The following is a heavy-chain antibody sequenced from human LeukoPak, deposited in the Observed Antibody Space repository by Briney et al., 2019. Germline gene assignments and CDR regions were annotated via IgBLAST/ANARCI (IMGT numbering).Heavy chain of an antibody. CDR2: IKQDGSEK. CDR1: GFTFSSYW. J-gene: IGHJ4*02. V-gene: IGHV3-7*01. D-gene: IGHD6-6*01. Sequence: PGGSLRLSCAASGFTFSSYWMSWVRQAPGKGLEWVANIKQDGSEKYYVDSVKGRFTISRDNAKDSLYLQMNSLRAEDTAVYYCARVYSSLSFDYRGQGTLVTVSS. CDR3: ARVYSSLSFDY.